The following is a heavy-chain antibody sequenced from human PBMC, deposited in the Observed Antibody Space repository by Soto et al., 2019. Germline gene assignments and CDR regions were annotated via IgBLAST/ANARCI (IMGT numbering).Heavy chain of an antibody. J-gene: IGHJ4*02. D-gene: IGHD6-6*01. CDR1: GGSISSYY. CDR3: ARAPGGAARDFDY. CDR2: IXXSXXX. V-gene: IGHV4-59*01. Sequence: PSETLSLTCTVSGGSISSYYCSWIRQPPGKGLXWIXYIXXSXXXXXNXXLKSRVTISVDTSKNQFSLKLSSVTAAETAVYYCARAPGGAARDFDYWGQGTLVTVSS.